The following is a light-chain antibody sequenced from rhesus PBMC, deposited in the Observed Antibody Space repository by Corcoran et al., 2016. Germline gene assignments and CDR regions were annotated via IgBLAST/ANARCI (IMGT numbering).Light chain of an antibody. CDR1: QSISSW. Sequence: DIQMTQSPSSLSASVGDTVTITCRASQSISSWLAWYQQKPGKAPKLLIYKASTLQSGVPSRFSGSGSGTDFTLTSSSLHSEDFATYYCQQYSSSPLTFGGGTKVEIK. V-gene: IGKV1-22*01. CDR3: QQYSSSPLT. CDR2: KAS. J-gene: IGKJ4*01.